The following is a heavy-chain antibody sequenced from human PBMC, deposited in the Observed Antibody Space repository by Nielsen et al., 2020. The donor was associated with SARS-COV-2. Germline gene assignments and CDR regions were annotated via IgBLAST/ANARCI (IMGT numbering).Heavy chain of an antibody. D-gene: IGHD3-22*01. V-gene: IGHV3-33*05. CDR1: GFTFSSYG. CDR2: ISYDGSNK. J-gene: IGHJ4*02. CDR3: AKDMGVTMIVVALDY. Sequence: GGSLRLSCAASGFTFSSYGMHWVRQAPGKGLEWVAVISYDGSNKYYADSVKGRFTISRDNSKNTLYLQMNSLRAEDTAVYYCAKDMGVTMIVVALDYWGQGTLVTVSS.